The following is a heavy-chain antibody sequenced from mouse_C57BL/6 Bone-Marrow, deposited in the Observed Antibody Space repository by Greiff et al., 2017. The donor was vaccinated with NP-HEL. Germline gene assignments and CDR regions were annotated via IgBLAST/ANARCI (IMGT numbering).Heavy chain of an antibody. J-gene: IGHJ2*01. CDR2: IYPRSGNT. CDR3: AREGFVTTVVAFDY. Sequence: VQLQQSGAELARPGASVKLSCKASGYTFTSYGISWVKQRTGQGLEWIGEIYPRSGNTYYNEKFKGKATLTADKSSSTAYMELRSLTSEDSAVYFCAREGFVTTVVAFDYWGQGTTLTVSS. CDR1: GYTFTSYG. D-gene: IGHD1-1*01. V-gene: IGHV1-81*01.